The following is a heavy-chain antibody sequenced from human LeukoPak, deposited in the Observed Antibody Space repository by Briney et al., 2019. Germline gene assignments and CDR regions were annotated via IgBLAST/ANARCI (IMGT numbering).Heavy chain of an antibody. D-gene: IGHD3-10*01. CDR2: ISSSGSTI. CDR3: ARLYMVRGVTIDH. Sequence: GGSLRLSCAASGFTFSSYEMNWVRQAPGKGLEWVSYISSSGSTIYYADSVKGRFTISRDNAKNSLYLQMNSLRAEDTAVYYCARLYMVRGVTIDHWGQGTLVTVSS. J-gene: IGHJ4*02. V-gene: IGHV3-48*03. CDR1: GFTFSSYE.